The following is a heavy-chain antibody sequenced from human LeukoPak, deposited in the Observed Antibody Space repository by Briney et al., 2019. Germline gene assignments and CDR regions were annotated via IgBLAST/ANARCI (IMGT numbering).Heavy chain of an antibody. CDR2: ISPTGSTT. V-gene: IGHV3-74*01. J-gene: IGHJ4*02. CDR1: GFSFSGHW. Sequence: GGSLRLSCTASGFSFSGHWMHWARHLPGKGLVWVSRISPTGSTTSYADSVKGRFTVSKDNAKNTLYLQVNNLRAEDTAVYYCARGPNSNWSGLDFWGQGTLLTVSS. D-gene: IGHD6-6*01. CDR3: ARGPNSNWSGLDF.